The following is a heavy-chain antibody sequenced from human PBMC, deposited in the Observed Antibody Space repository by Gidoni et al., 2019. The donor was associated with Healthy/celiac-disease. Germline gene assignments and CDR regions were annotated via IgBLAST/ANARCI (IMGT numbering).Heavy chain of an antibody. CDR1: GFTFSSYA. CDR2: ISYDGSNK. V-gene: IGHV3-30*04. CDR3: ARDPHASIHDYFDY. J-gene: IGHJ4*02. Sequence: QVQLAESGAGVVQPGMSMRLSFAAAGFTFSSYARHWVRQAPGKALEWVAGISYDGSNKSYADSVKGRFTISRDNSKNTLYLQMNSLRAEDTAVYYCARDPHASIHDYFDYGVQGTLVTVSS.